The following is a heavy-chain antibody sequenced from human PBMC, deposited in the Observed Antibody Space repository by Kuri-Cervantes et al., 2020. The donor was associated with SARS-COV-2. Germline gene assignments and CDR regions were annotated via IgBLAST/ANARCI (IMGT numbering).Heavy chain of an antibody. J-gene: IGHJ4*02. Sequence: GESLKISCAASGFTFSSYSMNWVRQAPGKGLEWVAGIGSYGVTTYYADSVKGRFAVSRDNSKNTLSLQMNSLKTEDTAVYYCTTLIDYWGQGALVTVSS. CDR2: IGSYGVTT. V-gene: IGHV3-23*01. CDR3: TTLIDY. CDR1: GFTFSSYS.